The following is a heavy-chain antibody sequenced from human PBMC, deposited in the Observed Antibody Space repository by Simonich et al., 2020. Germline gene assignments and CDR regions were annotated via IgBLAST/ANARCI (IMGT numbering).Heavy chain of an antibody. J-gene: IGHJ3*02. D-gene: IGHD3-22*01. CDR3: AKDLGERITMIVVVIDAFDI. CDR2: IRGSGGST. Sequence: GGGLVQPGGSLRLSCAASGFTFSRYAMSWVRRAPGKWREWVSAIRGSGGSTYYADSVKGRFTISRDSSKNTLYLKMNILRAEDTAVYYCAKDLGERITMIVVVIDAFDIWGQGTMVTVSS. CDR1: GFTFSRYA. V-gene: IGHV3-23*01.